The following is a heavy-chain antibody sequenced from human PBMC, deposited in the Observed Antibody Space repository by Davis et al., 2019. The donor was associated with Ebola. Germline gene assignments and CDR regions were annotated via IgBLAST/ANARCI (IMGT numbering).Heavy chain of an antibody. D-gene: IGHD1-26*01. CDR1: GFTFSGSA. Sequence: ESLKISCAASGFTFSGSAMHWVRQASGKGLEWVGRIRSKANSYATAYAASVKGRFTISRDDSKNTAYLQMNSLKTEDTAVYYCTSTTNLIDYWGQGTLVTVSS. J-gene: IGHJ4*02. V-gene: IGHV3-73*01. CDR2: IRSKANSYAT. CDR3: TSTTNLIDY.